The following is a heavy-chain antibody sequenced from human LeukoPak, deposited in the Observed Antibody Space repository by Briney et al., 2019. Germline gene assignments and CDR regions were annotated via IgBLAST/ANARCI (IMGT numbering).Heavy chain of an antibody. Sequence: GGSLRLSCAASGFSFNNYVMHWVRQAPGKGLEYVSAIMPNGETRGYANSMKGRFTISRDNSKNTLYLQMGSLRAEDMAIYYCARDRDGGFAFDIWGQGTLVTVSS. D-gene: IGHD2-15*01. CDR1: GFSFNNYV. J-gene: IGHJ3*02. V-gene: IGHV3-64*01. CDR3: ARDRDGGFAFDI. CDR2: IMPNGETR.